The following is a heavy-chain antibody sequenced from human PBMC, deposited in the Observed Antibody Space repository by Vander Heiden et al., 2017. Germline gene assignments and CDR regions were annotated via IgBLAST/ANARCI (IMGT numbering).Heavy chain of an antibody. V-gene: IGHV4-38-2*01. J-gene: IGHJ4*02. CDR3: AGGSGWLAFFDY. CDR1: GYSISSGYY. CDR2: IYHSGST. Sequence: QVQLQESGPGLVNPSETLSLTCAVSGYSISSGYYWGWIRQPPGKGLEWIGSIYHSGSTDYNPSLKSRVTISVDTSKNQFSLKLSSVTAADTAVYYCAGGSGWLAFFDYWGQGTLVTVSS. D-gene: IGHD6-19*01.